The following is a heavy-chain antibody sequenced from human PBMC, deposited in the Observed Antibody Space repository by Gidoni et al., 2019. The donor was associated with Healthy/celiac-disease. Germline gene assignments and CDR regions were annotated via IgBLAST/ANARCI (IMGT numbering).Heavy chain of an antibody. J-gene: IGHJ6*02. CDR2: IRYDGSNK. CDR3: AKDWSVTTRDYGMDV. V-gene: IGHV3-30*02. D-gene: IGHD4-4*01. Sequence: QVQLVESGGGVVQPGGSLRLPCAAPGFTFGSYGMHWVRQAPGKGLEGVAFIRYDGSNKYYADSVKGRFTISRDNSKNTLYLQMNSLRAEDTAVYYCAKDWSVTTRDYGMDVWGQGTTVTVSS. CDR1: GFTFGSYG.